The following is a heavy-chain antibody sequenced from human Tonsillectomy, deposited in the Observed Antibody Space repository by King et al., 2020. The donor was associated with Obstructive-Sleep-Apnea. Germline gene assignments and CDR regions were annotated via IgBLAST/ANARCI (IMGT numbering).Heavy chain of an antibody. J-gene: IGHJ4*02. V-gene: IGHV4-39*07. Sequence: QLQLQESGPGLVKPSETLSLTCTVSGGSISSSSYYWGWIRQPPGKGLEWIGSIYYSGSTFYNPSLKSRVTISVDTSKNQFSLKLSSVTAADTAVYYCARAISSSWSHLFDYWGQGTLVTVSS. CDR2: IYYSGST. CDR3: ARAISSSWSHLFDY. D-gene: IGHD6-13*01. CDR1: GGSISSSSYY.